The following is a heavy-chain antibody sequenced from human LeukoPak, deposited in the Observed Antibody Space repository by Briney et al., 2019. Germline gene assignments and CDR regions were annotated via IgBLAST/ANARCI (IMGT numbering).Heavy chain of an antibody. J-gene: IGHJ4*02. CDR3: VRDSGFRSLDC. V-gene: IGHV3-7*01. CDR2: IKGDGSEK. D-gene: IGHD3-10*01. Sequence: GGSLRLSCTASGFRFSNYWMIWVRQTPGKGLEWLAQIKGDGSEKYFVDSVKGRFTISRDNAKNSLYLQMNSLRADDTAVYFCVRDSGFRSLDCWGQGTLVTVSS. CDR1: GFRFSNYW.